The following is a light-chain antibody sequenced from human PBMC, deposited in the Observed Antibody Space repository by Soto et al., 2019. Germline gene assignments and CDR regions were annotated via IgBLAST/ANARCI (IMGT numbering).Light chain of an antibody. CDR2: AAS. Sequence: DVQMTQSPSSLSASVGDRVTITCRPTENIRSYLNWYQQKPGRAPKLLIRAASSLESGVPSRFSGRGSGTDFTLTISNLQPDDFATYYCQQSHRTPWTFGQGTKLDIK. CDR1: ENIRSY. V-gene: IGKV1-39*01. J-gene: IGKJ1*01. CDR3: QQSHRTPWT.